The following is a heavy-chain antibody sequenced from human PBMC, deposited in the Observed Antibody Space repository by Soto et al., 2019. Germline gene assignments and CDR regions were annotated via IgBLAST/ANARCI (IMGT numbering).Heavy chain of an antibody. D-gene: IGHD4-17*01. Sequence: QVQLVESGGGVVQPGRSLRLSCAASGFTFSSYGMHWDRQAPGKGLEWVAVISYDGSNKYYADSVKGRFTISRDNSKNTLYLQMNSLRAEDTAVYYCAKDGLRYYFDYWGQGTLVTVSS. CDR1: GFTFSSYG. CDR2: ISYDGSNK. V-gene: IGHV3-30*18. CDR3: AKDGLRYYFDY. J-gene: IGHJ4*02.